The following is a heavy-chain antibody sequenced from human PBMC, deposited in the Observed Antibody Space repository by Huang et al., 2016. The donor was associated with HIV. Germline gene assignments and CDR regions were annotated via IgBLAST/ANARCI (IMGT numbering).Heavy chain of an antibody. CDR1: GGSVSSGSYY. CDR3: ARDTPLGATTGFDY. CDR2: IYYSGST. V-gene: IGHV4-61*01. Sequence: QVQLQESGTGLVKPSETLSLTCNVSGGSVSSGSYYWSWIRQPPGKGLECIGYIYYSGSTNSIPSLKSRVTLSVDTSKNQFSLKLSSVTAADTAVYYCARDTPLGATTGFDYWGQGTLVTVSS. D-gene: IGHD1-26*01. J-gene: IGHJ4*02.